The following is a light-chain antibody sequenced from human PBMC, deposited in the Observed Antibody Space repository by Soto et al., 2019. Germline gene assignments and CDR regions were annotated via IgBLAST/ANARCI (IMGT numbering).Light chain of an antibody. Sequence: DIQITQSPSSLSSSVVERVTITFLASQSISSYLNWYQQKPGKAPKLLIYAASSLQSGVPSRFSGSGSGTDFTLTISSLQPEDFATYYCQQSYSTPWTFGQGTKVDIK. V-gene: IGKV1-39*01. J-gene: IGKJ1*01. CDR3: QQSYSTPWT. CDR1: QSISSY. CDR2: AAS.